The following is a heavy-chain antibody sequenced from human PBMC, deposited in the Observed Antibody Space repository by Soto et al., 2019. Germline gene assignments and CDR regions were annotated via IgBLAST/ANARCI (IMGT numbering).Heavy chain of an antibody. V-gene: IGHV3-30*04. CDR2: ISYDGNNK. D-gene: IGHD4-17*01. Sequence: QVQLVESGGGVVQPGRALRLSCAASGFTFSTYAMHWVRQAPGKGLDWVAVISYDGNNKYYADSVKGRFTIARDNSKDTLYLQMNSLTTEDTALYYCARVIPGVGDYGSDYWGRGTLVIVYS. CDR3: ARVIPGVGDYGSDY. CDR1: GFTFSTYA. J-gene: IGHJ4*02.